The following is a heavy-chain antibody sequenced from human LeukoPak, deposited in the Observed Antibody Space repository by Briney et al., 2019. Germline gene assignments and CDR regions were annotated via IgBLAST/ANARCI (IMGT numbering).Heavy chain of an antibody. V-gene: IGHV3-9*01. Sequence: AGGSLRLSCAASGFTFVDYATHGVRQAPEEGLECVSGICWDSGSIGYADSVKGRFTLSRDTAQNTLYLQMNSLRAENTALDDSANDLASTAMAPDYWGQGTLVTVSS. D-gene: IGHD5-18*01. J-gene: IGHJ4*02. CDR1: GFTFVDYA. CDR3: ANDLASTAMAPDY. CDR2: ICWDSGSI.